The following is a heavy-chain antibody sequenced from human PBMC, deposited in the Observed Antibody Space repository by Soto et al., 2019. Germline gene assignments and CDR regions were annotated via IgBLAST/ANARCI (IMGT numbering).Heavy chain of an antibody. D-gene: IGHD4-17*01. Sequence: PXETLSLTCTVSGGSISSGDYYWSWIRQPPGKGLEWIGYIYYSGSTYYNPSLKSRVTISVDTSKNQFSLKLSSVTAADTAVYYVARVVKVTTFDYWGQGTLVNVSS. CDR2: IYYSGST. J-gene: IGHJ4*02. CDR3: ARVVKVTTFDY. V-gene: IGHV4-30-4*01. CDR1: GGSISSGDYY.